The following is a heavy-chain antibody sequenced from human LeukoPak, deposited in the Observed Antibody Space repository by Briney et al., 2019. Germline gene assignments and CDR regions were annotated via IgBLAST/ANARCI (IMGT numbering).Heavy chain of an antibody. J-gene: IGHJ3*02. CDR2: IYHSGST. CDR3: ARAYGDYVGGDAFDI. Sequence: SETLSLTCAVSGYYISSGYYWGWIRQPPGKGLEWIGSIYHSGSTYYNPSLKSRVTISVDTSKNQFSLKLSSVTAADTAVYYCARAYGDYVGGDAFDIWGQGTMVTVSS. V-gene: IGHV4-38-2*01. D-gene: IGHD4-17*01. CDR1: GYYISSGYY.